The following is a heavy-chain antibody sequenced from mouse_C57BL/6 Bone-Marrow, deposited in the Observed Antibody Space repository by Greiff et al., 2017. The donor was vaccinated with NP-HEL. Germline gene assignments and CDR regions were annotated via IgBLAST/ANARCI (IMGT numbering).Heavy chain of an antibody. V-gene: IGHV5-12*01. Sequence: EVQGVESGGGLVQPGGSLKLSCAASGFTFSDYYMYWVRQTPEKRLEWVAYISNGGGSTYYPDTVKGRFTISRDNAKNTLYLQMSRLKTEDTAMYYCARETSTTVVPWYFDVWGTGTTVTVSS. CDR2: ISNGGGST. CDR1: GFTFSDYY. D-gene: IGHD1-1*01. J-gene: IGHJ1*03. CDR3: ARETSTTVVPWYFDV.